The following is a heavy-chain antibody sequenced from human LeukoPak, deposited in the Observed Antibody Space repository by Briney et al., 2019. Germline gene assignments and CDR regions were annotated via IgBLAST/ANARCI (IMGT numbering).Heavy chain of an antibody. V-gene: IGHV4-59*01. J-gene: IGHJ4*02. CDR1: GGSISSYY. D-gene: IGHD6-19*01. Sequence: SETLSLTCTVSGGSISSYYWSWIRQPPGKGLEWIGYTYYSGSTNYNPSLKSRVTISVDTSKNQFSLKLSSVTAADTAVYYCARGRIAVAGTDYFDYWGQGTLVTVSS. CDR2: TYYSGST. CDR3: ARGRIAVAGTDYFDY.